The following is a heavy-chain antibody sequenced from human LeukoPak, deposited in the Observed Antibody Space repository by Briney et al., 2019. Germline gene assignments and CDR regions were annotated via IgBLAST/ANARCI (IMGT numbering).Heavy chain of an antibody. V-gene: IGHV1-69*13. Sequence: ASVKVSCKASGGTFSSYAISWVRQAPGQGLEWMGGIIPIFGTANYAQKFQGRVTITADESTSTAYMELSSLRSDDTAVYYCARVHNWGIVVVPAASYWFDPWGQGTLVTVSS. CDR2: IIPIFGTA. CDR1: GGTFSSYA. CDR3: ARVHNWGIVVVPAASYWFDP. D-gene: IGHD2-2*01. J-gene: IGHJ5*02.